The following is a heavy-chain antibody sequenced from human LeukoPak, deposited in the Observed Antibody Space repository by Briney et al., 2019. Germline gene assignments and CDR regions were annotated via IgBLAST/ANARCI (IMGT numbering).Heavy chain of an antibody. CDR1: GGFISSYY. J-gene: IGHJ3*02. CDR3: ASSESGSYSDAFDI. V-gene: IGHV4-4*09. CDR2: IYTSGST. Sequence: SETLSLTCSVSGGFISSYYWSWIRQPPGKGLEWIGYIYTSGSTNYNPSLKSRVTISVDTSKNQFSLKLSSVTAADTAVYYCASSESGSYSDAFDIWGQGTMVTVSS. D-gene: IGHD1-26*01.